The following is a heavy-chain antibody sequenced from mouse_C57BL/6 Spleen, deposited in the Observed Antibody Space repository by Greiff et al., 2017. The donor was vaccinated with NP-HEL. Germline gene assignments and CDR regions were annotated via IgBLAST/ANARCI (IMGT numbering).Heavy chain of an antibody. CDR2: ISSGGSYT. CDR1: GFTFSSYG. V-gene: IGHV5-6*02. CDR3: ARQGPLQAPYFDY. D-gene: IGHD6-1*01. J-gene: IGHJ2*01. Sequence: EVKLVESGGDLVKPGGSLKLSCAASGFTFSSYGMSWVRQTPDKRLEWVATISSGGSYTYYPDSVKGRFTISRDNAKNTLYLQMSSLKSEDTAMYYCARQGPLQAPYFDYWGQGTTLTVSS.